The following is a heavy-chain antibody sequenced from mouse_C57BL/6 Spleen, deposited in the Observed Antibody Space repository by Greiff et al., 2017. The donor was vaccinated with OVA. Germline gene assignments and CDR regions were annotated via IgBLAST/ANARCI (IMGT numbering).Heavy chain of an antibody. V-gene: IGHV1-20*01. Sequence: EVQLQQSGPELVKPGDSVKISCKASGYSFTGYFMNWVMQSHGKSLEWIGRINPYNGDTFYNQKFKGKATLTVDKSSSTAHMELRSLTSEDSAVYYCARKGGSHWYFDVWGTGTTVTVSS. CDR2: INPYNGDT. CDR3: ARKGGSHWYFDV. CDR1: GYSFTGYF. J-gene: IGHJ1*03.